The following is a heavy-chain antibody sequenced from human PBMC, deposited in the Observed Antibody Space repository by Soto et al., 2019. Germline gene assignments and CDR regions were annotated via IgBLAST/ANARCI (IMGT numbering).Heavy chain of an antibody. Sequence: PGGSLRLSCAASGFTFSSYAMHWVRQAPGKGLEWVAVISYDGSNKYYADSVKGRFTISRDNSKNTLYLQMNSLRADDTAVYYCARAIYCISTSCYLFDYYYGMDVWGQGTTVTVSS. CDR1: GFTFSSYA. CDR2: ISYDGSNK. D-gene: IGHD2-2*01. J-gene: IGHJ6*02. CDR3: ARAIYCISTSCYLFDYYYGMDV. V-gene: IGHV3-30-3*01.